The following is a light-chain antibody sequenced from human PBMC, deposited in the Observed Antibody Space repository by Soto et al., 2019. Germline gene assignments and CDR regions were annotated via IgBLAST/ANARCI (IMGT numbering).Light chain of an antibody. J-gene: IGKJ1*01. V-gene: IGKV3-20*01. CDR2: DAS. CDR3: QQCGSSPET. Sequence: EIVLTQSPATLSLSPGERATLSCRASQSVSSYLAWYQQKPGQAPRLLIYDASSRATGIPDRFSGSGSGTDFTLTISRLEPEDFAVYYCQQCGSSPETFGQGTKVEMK. CDR1: QSVSSY.